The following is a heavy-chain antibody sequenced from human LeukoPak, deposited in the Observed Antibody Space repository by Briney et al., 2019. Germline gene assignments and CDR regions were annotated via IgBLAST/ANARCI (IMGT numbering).Heavy chain of an antibody. CDR3: ARDGTGDAFDI. D-gene: IGHD1-7*01. J-gene: IGHJ3*02. CDR1: GGSISSYY. V-gene: IGHV4-59*01. Sequence: PSETLSLTCTVSGGSISSYYWSWIRQPPGKGLEWIGYIYYSGSTNYNPSLKSRVTISVDTSKDQFSLKLSSVTAADTAAYYCARDGTGDAFDIWGQGTMVTVSS. CDR2: IYYSGST.